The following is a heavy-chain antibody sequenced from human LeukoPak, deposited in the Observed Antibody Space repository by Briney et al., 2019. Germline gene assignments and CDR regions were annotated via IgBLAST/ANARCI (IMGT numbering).Heavy chain of an antibody. V-gene: IGHV4-59*02. Sequence: GSLRLSCAASGFTVSSNYMSWVRQAPGKGLEWIGYIYNSGRTHTKPSLKSRVTISVDTSKKQLSLKLRYVTAADTAVYYCARGAKMATRGFDYWGQGTLVTVSS. CDR1: GFTVSSNY. D-gene: IGHD5-12*01. CDR2: IYNSGRT. J-gene: IGHJ4*02. CDR3: ARGAKMATRGFDY.